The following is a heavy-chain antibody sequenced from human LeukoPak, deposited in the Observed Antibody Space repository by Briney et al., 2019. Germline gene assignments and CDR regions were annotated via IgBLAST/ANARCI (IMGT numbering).Heavy chain of an antibody. J-gene: IGHJ4*02. D-gene: IGHD3-10*01. Sequence: SQTLSLTCAISGDSVSSNSAAWNWIRHSPSRGLEWLGRTYYRSKWYNDYAVSVKSRITINPDTSKNQFSLQLNSVTPEDTAVYYCAREVGPYGSGSYYKFDYWGQGTLVTVSS. CDR3: AREVGPYGSGSYYKFDY. CDR1: GDSVSSNSAA. CDR2: TYYRSKWYN. V-gene: IGHV6-1*01.